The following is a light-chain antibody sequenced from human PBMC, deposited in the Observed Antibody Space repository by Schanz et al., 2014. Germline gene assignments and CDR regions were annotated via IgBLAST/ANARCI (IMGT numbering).Light chain of an antibody. CDR1: SSNIGRNY. CDR2: SNN. V-gene: IGLV1-44*01. J-gene: IGLJ3*02. Sequence: QSVLTQPPSASGTPGQRVTISCSGSSSNIGRNYVYWYQQLPGTAPKLLIHSNNQRPSGVPDRFSASKSGTAASLAISGLQSEDEAEYYCAAWDDSLNGWVFGGGTKLTVL. CDR3: AAWDDSLNGWV.